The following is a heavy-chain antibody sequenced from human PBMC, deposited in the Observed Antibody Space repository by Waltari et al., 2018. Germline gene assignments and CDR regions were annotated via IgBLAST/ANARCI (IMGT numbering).Heavy chain of an antibody. CDR2: IRSKPNNYAT. V-gene: IGHV3-73*01. CDR3: TGGAVTGTDF. Sequence: EVQVVESGGGLVQPGGYLKLSCATSGFTFSGSTIHWVRQTSGKGLEWIGRIRSKPNNYATRYTASVEGRFTISRDDSESTAYLQMSSLMTEDTAVYYCTGGAVTGTDFWGQGTLVTVSS. J-gene: IGHJ4*02. CDR1: GFTFSGST. D-gene: IGHD6-13*01.